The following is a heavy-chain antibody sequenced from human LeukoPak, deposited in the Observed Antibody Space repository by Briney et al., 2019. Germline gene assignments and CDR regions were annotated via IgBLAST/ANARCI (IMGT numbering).Heavy chain of an antibody. J-gene: IGHJ3*02. CDR2: INQDGSEK. CDR1: GFTFSDFW. Sequence: LPGGSLRLSCAASGFTFSDFWMTWVRQAPGRGLEWVAHINQDGSEKYSVDSVRGRLTISRNNVKNSLFLQMNSLRDEDTAVYYCARSMVRGGYAFDIWGQGTMVTVSS. V-gene: IGHV3-7*02. D-gene: IGHD3-10*01. CDR3: ARSMVRGGYAFDI.